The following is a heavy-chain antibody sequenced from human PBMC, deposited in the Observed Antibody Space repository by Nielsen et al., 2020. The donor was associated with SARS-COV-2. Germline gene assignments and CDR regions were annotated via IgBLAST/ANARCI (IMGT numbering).Heavy chain of an antibody. CDR2: ITGPNGDT. Sequence: ASVKVSCKASGYTFTNYGISWVRQAPGQGLDWLGWITGPNGDTYYAQKVQDRLTLTADSSTSTAFLELTSLTSDDTAVYYCARYSTGWFSGLYWFDPWGQGTLVTVST. V-gene: IGHV1-18*04. J-gene: IGHJ5*02. D-gene: IGHD2-2*01. CDR1: GYTFTNYG. CDR3: ARYSTGWFSGLYWFDP.